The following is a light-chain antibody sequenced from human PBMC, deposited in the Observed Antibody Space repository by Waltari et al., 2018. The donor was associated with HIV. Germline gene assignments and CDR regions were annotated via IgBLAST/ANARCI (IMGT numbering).Light chain of an antibody. Sequence: QSALTQPASLSGSPGQSLTISCSGFRSDIGDYNYVSCYQQYQGKVPKLIIYDVKFRPSGVSNRFSGYKSDAAAFLNISGLQTEDEAVYHCCSYTSGSTHVFGTGTEVTVL. CDR2: DVK. CDR1: RSDIGDYNY. J-gene: IGLJ1*01. V-gene: IGLV2-14*03. CDR3: CSYTSGSTHV.